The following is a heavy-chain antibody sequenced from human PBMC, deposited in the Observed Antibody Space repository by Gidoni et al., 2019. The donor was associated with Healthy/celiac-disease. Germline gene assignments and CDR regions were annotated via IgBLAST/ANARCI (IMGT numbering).Heavy chain of an antibody. V-gene: IGHV3-48*04. J-gene: IGHJ4*02. Sequence: EVPLVESGGGLVQPGGSLRLSCAASGFTFSSYSMNWVRQAPGKGLQWVSYISSSSSTIYYADSVKGRFTISRDNAKNSLYLQMNSLRAEDTAVYYCARDLGYAPDYWGQGTLVTVSS. D-gene: IGHD2-8*01. CDR1: GFTFSSYS. CDR2: ISSSSSTI. CDR3: ARDLGYAPDY.